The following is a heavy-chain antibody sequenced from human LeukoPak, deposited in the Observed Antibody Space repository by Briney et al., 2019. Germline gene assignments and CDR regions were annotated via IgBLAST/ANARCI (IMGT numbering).Heavy chain of an antibody. CDR2: IYSGGST. D-gene: IGHD1-7*01. J-gene: IGHJ4*02. CDR3: ARLFGRGELFDY. Sequence: GGSLRLSCAASGFTVSSNYMSWVHQAPGKGLEWVSVIYSGGSTYYADSVKGRFTISRDNSKNTLYLQMNSLRAEDTAVYYCARLFGRGELFDYWGQGTLVTVSS. V-gene: IGHV3-66*01. CDR1: GFTVSSNY.